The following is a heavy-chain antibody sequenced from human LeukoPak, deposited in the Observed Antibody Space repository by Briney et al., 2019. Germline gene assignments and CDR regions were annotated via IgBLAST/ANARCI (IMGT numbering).Heavy chain of an antibody. Sequence: SETLSLTCTVSGGSISSSNYYWVWIRQPPGKGLEWVGSIYYSGSTYYNPSLRSRVTISVDTSKNQFSLKLSSVTAADTAVYYCALRYFDRDYWGQGTLVTVSS. CDR2: IYYSGST. V-gene: IGHV4-39*01. CDR3: ALRYFDRDY. CDR1: GGSISSSNYY. D-gene: IGHD3-9*01. J-gene: IGHJ4*02.